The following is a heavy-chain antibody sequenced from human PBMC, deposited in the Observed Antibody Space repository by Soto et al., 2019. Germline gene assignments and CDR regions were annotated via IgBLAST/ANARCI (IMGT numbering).Heavy chain of an antibody. V-gene: IGHV4-31*03. CDR1: GGSISSGGYY. CDR3: GGGNNGTVAENWFDP. Sequence: PSETLSLTCTVSGGSISSGGYYWSWIRQHPGKGLEWIGYIYYSGSTYYNPSLKSRVTISVDTSKNQFSLKLSSVTAADTAVYYCGGGNNGTVAENWFDPWGKGTLVTVPS. J-gene: IGHJ5*02. D-gene: IGHD1-1*01. CDR2: IYYSGST.